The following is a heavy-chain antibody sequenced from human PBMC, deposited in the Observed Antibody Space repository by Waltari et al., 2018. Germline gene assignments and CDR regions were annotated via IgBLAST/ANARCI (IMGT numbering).Heavy chain of an antibody. D-gene: IGHD2-8*01. CDR2: INHSGSA. V-gene: IGHV4-34*01. J-gene: IGHJ4*02. CDR3: ARGRVCPKGACYSYDY. Sequence: QVQLQEWGGGLVKPSATLSLTCAVYGGSFSDYSWSWIRQSPGRGLEWIGEINHSGSATYNPSLKSRVIISIDTSNNQFSLRLSSVTAADTAVYYCARGRVCPKGACYSYDYWGQGTLATVSA. CDR1: GGSFSDYS.